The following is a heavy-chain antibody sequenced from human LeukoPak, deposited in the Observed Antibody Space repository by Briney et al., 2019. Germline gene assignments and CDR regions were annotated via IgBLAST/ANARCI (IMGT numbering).Heavy chain of an antibody. CDR3: ARAKGGSYPSFDY. J-gene: IGHJ4*02. CDR2: ISSSSSTI. Sequence: GGSLRLSCAASGFTFSSYSMNWVRQAPGKGLEWVSYISSSSSTIYYADSVKGRFTISRDNAKNSLYLQMSSLRDEDTAVYYCARAKGGSYPSFDYWGQGTLVTVSS. V-gene: IGHV3-48*02. CDR1: GFTFSSYS. D-gene: IGHD1-26*01.